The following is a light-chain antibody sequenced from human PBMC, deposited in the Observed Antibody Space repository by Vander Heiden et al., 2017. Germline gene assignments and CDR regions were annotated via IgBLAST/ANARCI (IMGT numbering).Light chain of an antibody. J-gene: IGLJ3*02. CDR1: SSNIGAGYD. Sequence: QPVLTQPPSVSGAPGQRVTISCTGSSSNIGAGYDAHWYQQLPKTAPRLLIYGDNNRPSGVPDRFPGSKSGTSGSLAITGLQAEDEADYFCKSYDNSLSTWVFGGGTKLTVL. V-gene: IGLV1-40*01. CDR2: GDN. CDR3: KSYDNSLSTWV.